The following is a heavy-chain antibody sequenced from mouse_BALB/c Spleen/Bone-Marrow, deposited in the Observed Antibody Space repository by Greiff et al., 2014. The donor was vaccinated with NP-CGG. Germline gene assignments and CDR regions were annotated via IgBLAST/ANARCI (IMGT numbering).Heavy chain of an antibody. Sequence: VQLQQSGAELVKPGASVKLSCTASGFNIKDTYMHWVKQRPEQGLEWIGRIDPANGNTKYDPKFQGKPTITADTSSNTAYLQLSSLTSEDTAVYYCARWLLPYGLDYWGQGTSVTVSS. V-gene: IGHV14-3*02. D-gene: IGHD2-3*01. CDR2: IDPANGNT. CDR3: ARWLLPYGLDY. J-gene: IGHJ4*01. CDR1: GFNIKDTY.